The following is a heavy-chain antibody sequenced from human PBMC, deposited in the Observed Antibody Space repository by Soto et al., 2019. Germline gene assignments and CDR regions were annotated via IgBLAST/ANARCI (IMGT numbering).Heavy chain of an antibody. CDR1: GGSISSYY. Sequence: SETLSLTCTVSGGSISSYYWSCIRQHPGKGLEWIVYIYYSGSTNYNPSLKSRVTISVDTSKNQFSLKLSSVTAADTAVYYCARDDRYSSRNWFDPWGQGTLVTVSS. J-gene: IGHJ5*02. CDR3: ARDDRYSSRNWFDP. CDR2: IYYSGST. D-gene: IGHD6-13*01. V-gene: IGHV4-59*01.